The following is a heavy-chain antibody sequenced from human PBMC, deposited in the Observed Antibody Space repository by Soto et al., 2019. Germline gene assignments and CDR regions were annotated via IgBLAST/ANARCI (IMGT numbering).Heavy chain of an antibody. D-gene: IGHD3-16*02. CDR3: AKDRYTYNTAGFDY. Sequence: GGPLRLSCSVSGFTFSNFAMSGVRQAPGKGLEWVSAISGSGGDTWYKDSVEGRFTISRDNSKNTLFLHLSSLRSEDTAIYYCAKDRYTYNTAGFDYWGQGTLVTVSS. CDR1: GFTFSNFA. CDR2: ISGSGGDT. V-gene: IGHV3-23*01. J-gene: IGHJ4*02.